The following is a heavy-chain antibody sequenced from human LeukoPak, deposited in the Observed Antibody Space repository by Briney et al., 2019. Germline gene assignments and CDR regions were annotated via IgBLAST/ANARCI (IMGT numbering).Heavy chain of an antibody. CDR1: GGSISSGGYY. D-gene: IGHD3-3*01. Sequence: PSQTLSLTCTVSGGSISSGGYYWSWIRQPPGKGLEWIGYIYHSGSTYYNPSLKSRVTISVDRSKNQFSLKLSSVSAADTAVYYCATEHYDFWSGYDYWGQGTLVTVSS. V-gene: IGHV4-30-2*01. J-gene: IGHJ4*02. CDR2: IYHSGST. CDR3: ATEHYDFWSGYDY.